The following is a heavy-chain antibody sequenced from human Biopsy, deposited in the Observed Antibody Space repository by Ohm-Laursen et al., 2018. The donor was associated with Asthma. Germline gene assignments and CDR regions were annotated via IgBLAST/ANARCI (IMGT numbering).Heavy chain of an antibody. CDR1: GRHFGSYN. Sequence: SLRLSCSASGRHFGSYNMHWARQAPGKGLEWVAVITFDGSTQHYGDSVKGRFTISRDNSKNMLFLQMNSLRAEDTAVYYCLRDTLGYYFDIWGQGTRVTVSS. D-gene: IGHD6-13*01. V-gene: IGHV3-30-3*01. CDR3: LRDTLGYYFDI. CDR2: ITFDGSTQ. J-gene: IGHJ4*02.